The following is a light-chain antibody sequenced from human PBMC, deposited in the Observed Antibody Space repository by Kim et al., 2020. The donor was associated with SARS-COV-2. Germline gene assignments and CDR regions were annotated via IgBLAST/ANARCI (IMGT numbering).Light chain of an antibody. CDR1: QSVSSN. V-gene: IGKV3-11*01. Sequence: DIVLTQSPATLSLSPGETATLSCRASQSVSSNLAWYQQKPGQAPRLLIYDASNRATGIPARFSGSGSGTDFTLTISSLQSEEFAVYYCQQHNDWPLCTFGPGTKVDIK. CDR2: DAS. J-gene: IGKJ3*01. CDR3: QQHNDWPLCT.